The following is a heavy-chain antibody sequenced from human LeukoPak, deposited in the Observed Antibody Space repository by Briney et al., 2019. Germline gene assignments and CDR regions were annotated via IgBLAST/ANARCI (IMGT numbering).Heavy chain of an antibody. CDR2: IYRDAKT. D-gene: IGHD3-10*01. CDR1: GLAVSSNY. CDR3: AKVKGWYGEGYFDY. V-gene: IGHV3-53*01. J-gene: IGHJ4*02. Sequence: GGSLRLSCAASGLAVSSNYMSWVRQAPGKGLEWVSVIYRDAKTYYADSVKGRFTISRDISKNTLFLQMTSLRAEDTALYYCAKVKGWYGEGYFDYWGQGTLVTVSS.